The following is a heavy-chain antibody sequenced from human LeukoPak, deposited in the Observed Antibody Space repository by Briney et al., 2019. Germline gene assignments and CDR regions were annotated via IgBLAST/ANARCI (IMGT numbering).Heavy chain of an antibody. D-gene: IGHD6-19*01. J-gene: IGHJ6*02. V-gene: IGHV1-46*01. CDR3: ARASSIAVADTIYYYYGMDV. CDR2: INPSGGST. Sequence: ASVKVSCKASGYTFTSYYMHWVRQAPGQGLEWMGIINPSGGSTSYAQKFQGRVTMTRDTSTSTVYMELSSLRAEDTAVYYCARASSIAVADTIYYYYGMDVWGQGTTVTVSS. CDR1: GYTFTSYY.